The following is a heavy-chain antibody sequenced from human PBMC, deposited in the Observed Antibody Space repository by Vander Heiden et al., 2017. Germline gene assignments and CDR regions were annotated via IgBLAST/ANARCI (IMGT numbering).Heavy chain of an antibody. J-gene: IGHJ5*02. CDR2: IYSGGST. CDR1: GFTVSSNY. CDR3: ARDRSVGQLSGFDP. D-gene: IGHD6-13*01. Sequence: EVQLVESGGGWIKPGGSLRLSCAASGFTVSSNYMSWVRQAPGKGLEWVSVIYSGGSTYYADSVKGRFTISRDNSKNTLYLQMNSLRAEDTAVYYCARDRSVGQLSGFDPWGQGTLVTVSS. V-gene: IGHV3-53*01.